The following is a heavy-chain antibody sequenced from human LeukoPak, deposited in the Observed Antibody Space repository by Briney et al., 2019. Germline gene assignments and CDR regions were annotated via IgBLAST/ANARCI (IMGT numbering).Heavy chain of an antibody. CDR3: ASQSGYSYGFPNYYYGMDV. D-gene: IGHD5-18*01. CDR2: INPTGGST. V-gene: IGHV1-46*01. CDR1: GYTFPSYF. J-gene: IGHJ6*02. Sequence: ASVKVSCKASGYTFPSYFMHWVRQAPGQGLEWMGIINPTGGSTTYAQKFQGRVTMTRDTSTSTVYMELSSLRSDDTAVYYCASQSGYSYGFPNYYYGMDVWGQGTTVTVSS.